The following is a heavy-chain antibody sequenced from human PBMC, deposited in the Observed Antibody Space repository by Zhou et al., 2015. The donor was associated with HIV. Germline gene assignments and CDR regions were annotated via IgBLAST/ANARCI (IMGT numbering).Heavy chain of an antibody. Sequence: QVLLVQSGAEVKKPGSSVKVSCEASGGTFSNYAVSWVRQAPGQGLEWMGAIIPMFGTVRYAQKFQGRVTLTADRSTNTAYMEMRSLRSEDTAVYYCARDHAANTIFGVVTPFLDVWGQGTTVTVSS. J-gene: IGHJ6*02. V-gene: IGHV1-69*06. CDR1: GGTFSNYA. CDR3: ARDHAANTIFGVVTPFLDV. D-gene: IGHD3-3*01. CDR2: IIPMFGTV.